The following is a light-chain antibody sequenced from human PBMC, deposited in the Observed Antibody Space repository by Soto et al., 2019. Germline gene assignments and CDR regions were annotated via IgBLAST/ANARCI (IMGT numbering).Light chain of an antibody. CDR3: QVWDSSPAV. V-gene: IGLV3-9*01. CDR2: RDR. Sequence: SYELTQPLSVSVALGQTARITCGGNNIGSKNVHWYQQKPGQAPVLVIYRDRKRPSGIPERFSGSSSGNTATLTISRAQAGDEADYYCQVWDSSPAVFGGGTKVTVL. J-gene: IGLJ2*01. CDR1: NIGSKN.